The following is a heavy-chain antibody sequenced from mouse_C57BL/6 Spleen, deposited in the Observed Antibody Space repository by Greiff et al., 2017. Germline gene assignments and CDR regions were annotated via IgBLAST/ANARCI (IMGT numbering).Heavy chain of an antibody. CDR2: ISYDGSN. D-gene: IGHD1-1*01. J-gene: IGHJ3*01. V-gene: IGHV3-6*01. CDR3: ARENGSSYGWFAY. CDR1: GYSITSGYY. Sequence: EVQLQQSGPGLVKPSQSLSLTCSVTGYSITSGYYWNWIRQFPGNKLEWMGYISYDGSNNYNPSLKNRIPITRDTSKNQFFLKLNSVTTEDTATYYCARENGSSYGWFAYWGQGTLVTVSA.